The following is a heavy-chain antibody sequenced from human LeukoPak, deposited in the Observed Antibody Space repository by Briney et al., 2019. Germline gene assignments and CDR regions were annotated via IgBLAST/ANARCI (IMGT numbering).Heavy chain of an antibody. CDR1: GYSISSGYY. Sequence: PSETLSLTCSVSGYSISSGYYWGWIRQPPGKGLEWIGSIYHSGNTLYNPSLKSRVTISVDTSKNQFSLKLRSVTAADTAVYYCAREAGTFYWFDPWGQGTLVTVSS. V-gene: IGHV4-38-2*02. D-gene: IGHD6-19*01. CDR3: AREAGTFYWFDP. CDR2: IYHSGNT. J-gene: IGHJ5*02.